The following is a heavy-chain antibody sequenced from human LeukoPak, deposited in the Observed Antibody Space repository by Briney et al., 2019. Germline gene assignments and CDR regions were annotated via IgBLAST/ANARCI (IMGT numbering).Heavy chain of an antibody. V-gene: IGHV4-38-2*02. J-gene: IGHJ4*02. D-gene: IGHD5-24*01. Sequence: PSETLSLTCTVSGYSISSGYYWGWIRQPPGKGLEWIGSIYHSGSTYYNPSLKSRVTISVDTSKNQFSLKLSSVTAADTAVYYCARLYGYNFAVSRKYFDYWGPGTLVTVSS. CDR2: IYHSGST. CDR1: GYSISSGYY. CDR3: ARLYGYNFAVSRKYFDY.